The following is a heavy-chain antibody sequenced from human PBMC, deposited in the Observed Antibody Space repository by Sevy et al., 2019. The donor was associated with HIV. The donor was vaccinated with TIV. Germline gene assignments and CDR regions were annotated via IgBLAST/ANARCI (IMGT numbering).Heavy chain of an antibody. Sequence: GGSLRLSCAASGFTFSTYDMNWVRQAPGKGLEWISYISSSSSDIYYADSVKGRFSISRDNVGNSLYLQMNSLRAEDTAVYYCARDPIAVAIYFDYWGQGTLVTVSS. CDR3: ARDPIAVAIYFDY. CDR1: GFTFSTYD. J-gene: IGHJ4*02. V-gene: IGHV3-48*01. CDR2: ISSSSSDI. D-gene: IGHD6-19*01.